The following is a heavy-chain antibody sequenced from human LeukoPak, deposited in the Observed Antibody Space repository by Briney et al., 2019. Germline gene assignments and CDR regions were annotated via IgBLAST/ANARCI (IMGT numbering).Heavy chain of an antibody. CDR1: GFTFSSYA. CDR3: AREVPSMTQAFDY. V-gene: IGHV4-59*01. CDR2: IYYSGST. Sequence: YPGGSLRLSCAASGFTFSSYAMSWIRQPPGKGLEWIGYIYYSGSTNYNPSLKSRVTISVDMSKNQFSLKLSSVTAADTAVYYCAREVPSMTQAFDYWGQGTLVTVSS. J-gene: IGHJ4*02.